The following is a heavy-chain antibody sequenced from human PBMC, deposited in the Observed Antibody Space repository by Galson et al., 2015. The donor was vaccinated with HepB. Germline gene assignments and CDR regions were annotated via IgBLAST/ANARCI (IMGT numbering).Heavy chain of an antibody. Sequence: SLRLSCAASGFSFGNAWMSWVRQAPGKGLEWVANIKYDGSDKYYVDSVKGRLTVSRDNVKNSLYLEMNSLRVEDTAVYYCARLGVCSTTDCYASGHISTWWPHYWGQGILVTVSS. CDR3: ARLGVCSTTDCYASGHISTWWPHY. CDR2: IKYDGSDK. J-gene: IGHJ4*02. V-gene: IGHV3-7*01. CDR1: GFSFGNAW. D-gene: IGHD2-2*01.